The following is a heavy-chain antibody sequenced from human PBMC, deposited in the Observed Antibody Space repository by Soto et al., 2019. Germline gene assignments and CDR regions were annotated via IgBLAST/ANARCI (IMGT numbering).Heavy chain of an antibody. CDR1: GGTFSSYA. D-gene: IGHD6-6*01. J-gene: IGHJ6*02. V-gene: IGHV1-69*13. Sequence: GASVKVSCKASGGTFSSYAISWVRQAPGQGLEWMGGIIPIFGTANYAQKFQGGVTITADESTSTAYMELSSLRSEDTAVYYCARGSSSSEAYYYGMDVWGQGTTVTVSS. CDR3: ARGSSSSEAYYYGMDV. CDR2: IIPIFGTA.